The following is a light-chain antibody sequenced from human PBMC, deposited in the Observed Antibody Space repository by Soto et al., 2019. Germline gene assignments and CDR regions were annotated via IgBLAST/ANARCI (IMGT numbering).Light chain of an antibody. J-gene: IGKJ1*01. CDR1: QSISSY. V-gene: IGKV1-5*03. CDR2: KAS. CDR3: QHHTRYSEA. Sequence: DIQMTQSPSSLSASVGDRVTITCRASQSISSYLNGYQQKPGKAPKLMIYKASTLKSGVPSMFSCSGSGKEFTLTISSLQHDDLATYHPQHHTRYSEALGQGTKVDI.